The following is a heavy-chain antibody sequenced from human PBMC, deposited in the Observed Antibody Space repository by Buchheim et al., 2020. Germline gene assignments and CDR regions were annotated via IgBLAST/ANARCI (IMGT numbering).Heavy chain of an antibody. V-gene: IGHV3-30*18. CDR3: AKDYTNKDIVVYYYYMDV. Sequence: QVQLVESGGGVVQPGRSLRLSCAASGFTFSSYGMHWVRQAPGKGLEWVAVISYDGSNKYYADSVKGRFTISRDNSKNTLYLQMNSLRAEDTAVYYCAKDYTNKDIVVYYYYMDVWGKGTT. D-gene: IGHD2-2*01. CDR1: GFTFSSYG. CDR2: ISYDGSNK. J-gene: IGHJ6*03.